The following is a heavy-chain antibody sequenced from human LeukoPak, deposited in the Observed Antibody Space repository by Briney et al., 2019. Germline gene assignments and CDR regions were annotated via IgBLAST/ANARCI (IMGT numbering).Heavy chain of an antibody. Sequence: GGSLRLSCAASGFTFSTYSMNWVRQAPGKGLEWVSYIDTGTSTIYYADSVKGRFTISKDNAKNSLYLQMNSLRAEDTATYFCAKGRILWFGEQSDFDYWGQGTLVTVSS. CDR1: GFTFSTYS. CDR3: AKGRILWFGEQSDFDY. J-gene: IGHJ4*02. D-gene: IGHD3-10*01. CDR2: IDTGTSTI. V-gene: IGHV3-48*01.